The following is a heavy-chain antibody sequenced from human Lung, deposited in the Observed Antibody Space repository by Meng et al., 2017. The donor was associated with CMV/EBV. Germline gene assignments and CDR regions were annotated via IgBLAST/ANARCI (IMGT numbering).Heavy chain of an antibody. Sequence: ASGFTFSDYYMSRIRQAPGKRLEWVSYISSSGSTIYYAGSVKGRFTISRDNAKNLLYLQMDSLRAEDTAVYYCARARRVAGDYFGYWGRGTLVTVSS. CDR2: ISSSGSTI. J-gene: IGHJ4*02. V-gene: IGHV3-11*01. D-gene: IGHD3-3*01. CDR3: ARARRVAGDYFGY. CDR1: GFTFSDYY.